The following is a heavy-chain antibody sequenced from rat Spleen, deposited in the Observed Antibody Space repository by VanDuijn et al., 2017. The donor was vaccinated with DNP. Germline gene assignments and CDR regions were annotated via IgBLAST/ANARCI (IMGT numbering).Heavy chain of an antibody. CDR1: GFTFSDYY. CDR3: ARPRGFVY. V-gene: IGHV5-22*01. CDR2: ISYEGSST. J-gene: IGHJ3*01. D-gene: IGHD1-4*01. Sequence: EVQLVESGGGLVQPGRSLKLSCAASGFTFSDYYMAWVRQAPKKGLEWVASISYEGSSTYYGDSVKGRFTISRDNAKSTLYLQMNSLRSEDTATYYCARPRGFVYWGQGTLVTVSS.